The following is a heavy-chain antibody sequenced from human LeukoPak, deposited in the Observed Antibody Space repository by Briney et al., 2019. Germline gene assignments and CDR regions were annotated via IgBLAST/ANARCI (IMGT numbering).Heavy chain of an antibody. J-gene: IGHJ4*02. Sequence: GGSLRLSCAASGFTFSSYSMNWVRQAPGKGLERVSDISGPGGTTYYAASVKGRFTISRDNSKNTLYLQMNSLRAEDTAVYYCAKDRRGYSSGWYRHRESIIFDYWGQGTLVTVSS. D-gene: IGHD6-19*01. CDR3: AKDRRGYSSGWYRHRESIIFDY. CDR2: ISGPGGTT. CDR1: GFTFSSYS. V-gene: IGHV3-23*01.